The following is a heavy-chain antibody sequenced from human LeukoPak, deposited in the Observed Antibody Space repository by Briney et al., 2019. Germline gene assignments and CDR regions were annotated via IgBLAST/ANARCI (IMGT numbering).Heavy chain of an antibody. CDR3: TTGASGSYYVFEY. V-gene: IGHV3-15*01. D-gene: IGHD1-26*01. CDR1: GFTFSNAW. CDR2: FKSRTDGGTT. Sequence: GGSLRLSCAASGFTFSNAWMNWVRQAPGKGLEWVGRFKSRTDGGTTDYAAPVKGRFTISRDDSKNTLYLQMNSLKTEDTAVYYCTTGASGSYYVFEYWGQGTVVTVSS. J-gene: IGHJ4*02.